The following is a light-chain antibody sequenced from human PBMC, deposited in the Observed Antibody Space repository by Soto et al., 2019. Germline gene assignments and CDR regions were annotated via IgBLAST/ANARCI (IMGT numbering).Light chain of an antibody. J-gene: IGLJ3*02. CDR2: NNN. CDR1: SSNIGGNA. Sequence: QAVVTQPPSASGTPGQRVTISCSGSSSNIGGNAVNWYQHLPGTAPKLLIYNNNQRPSGVPARFSGSKSGTSASLAISGLQSEDEADYYCVVWDDSLKVFGGGTKLTVL. CDR3: VVWDDSLKV. V-gene: IGLV1-44*01.